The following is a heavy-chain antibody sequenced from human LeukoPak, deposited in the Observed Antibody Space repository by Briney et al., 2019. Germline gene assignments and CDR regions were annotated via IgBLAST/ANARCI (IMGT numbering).Heavy chain of an antibody. CDR1: GGSFSGYY. V-gene: IGHV4-34*01. CDR2: INHSGST. D-gene: IGHD3-10*01. Sequence: KPSETLSLTCAVYGGSFSGYYWSWIRQPPGKGLEWIGEINHSGSTNYNPSLKSRVTISVDTSKNQFSLKLSSVTAADTAVYYCARLGTMVRGVIVDYWGQGTLVTVSS. CDR3: ARLGTMVRGVIVDY. J-gene: IGHJ4*02.